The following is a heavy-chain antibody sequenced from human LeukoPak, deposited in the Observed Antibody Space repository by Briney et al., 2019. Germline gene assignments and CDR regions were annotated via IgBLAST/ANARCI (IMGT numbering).Heavy chain of an antibody. CDR2: IWYDGSNK. V-gene: IGHV3-33*01. D-gene: IGHD3-9*01. J-gene: IGHJ4*02. CDR3: ARLGSGLRYFDC. Sequence: GRSLRLSCAASGFNFSSYGMHWVRQAPGKGLEWVAVIWYDGSNKYYADSVKGRFTISRDNSKNTLYLQMNSLRAEDTAVYYCARLGSGLRYFDCWGQGTLVTVSS. CDR1: GFNFSSYG.